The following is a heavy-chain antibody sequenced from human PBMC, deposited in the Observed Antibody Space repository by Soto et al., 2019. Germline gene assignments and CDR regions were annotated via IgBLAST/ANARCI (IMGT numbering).Heavy chain of an antibody. CDR3: ARTNRQIRHSGSSGPHAIDY. CDR1: GYTFTGYY. D-gene: IGHD6-6*01. Sequence: QVQLVQSGAEVKKPGALVKVSCKASGYTFTGYYMHWVRQAPGQGLEWMGWINPNSGGTNYAQKFQGWVTMTRDTSISTAYMELSRLRSDDTAVYYCARTNRQIRHSGSSGPHAIDYWGQGTLVTVSS. CDR2: INPNSGGT. V-gene: IGHV1-2*04. J-gene: IGHJ4*02.